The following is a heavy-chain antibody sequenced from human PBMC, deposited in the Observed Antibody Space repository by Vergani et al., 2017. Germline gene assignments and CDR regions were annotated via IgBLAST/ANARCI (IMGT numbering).Heavy chain of an antibody. D-gene: IGHD6-13*01. CDR2: IYYSGST. CDR1: GSSISSYY. Sequence: QVQLQESGPGLVKPSETLSLTCTVSGSSISSYYWSWIRQPPGKGLEWIGYIYYSGSTNYNPSLKSRVTITVDTSKNQFSLKLSSVTAADTAVYYCARGLSSSWHYYYYYYMDVWGKGTTVTVSS. CDR3: ARGLSSSWHYYYYYYMDV. V-gene: IGHV4-59*01. J-gene: IGHJ6*03.